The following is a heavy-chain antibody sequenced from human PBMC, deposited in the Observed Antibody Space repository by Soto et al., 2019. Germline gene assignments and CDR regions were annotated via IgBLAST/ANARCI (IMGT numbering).Heavy chain of an antibody. CDR3: AADRPAYSSSWYVEYYGMDV. CDR1: GFTFPRSA. J-gene: IGHJ6*01. Sequence: SGKVSLKAPGFTFPRSAVQCVLQALGQRLDGIGWIVVGSGNTNYEQKFQERVTITRDMSTSTAYMELSSLRSEDTAVYYCAADRPAYSSSWYVEYYGMDVWGQGTTVTVSS. V-gene: IGHV1-58*01. D-gene: IGHD6-13*01. CDR2: IVVGSGNT.